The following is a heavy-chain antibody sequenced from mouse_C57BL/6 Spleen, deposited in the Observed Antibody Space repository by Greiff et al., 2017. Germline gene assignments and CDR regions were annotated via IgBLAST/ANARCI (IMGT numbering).Heavy chain of an antibody. V-gene: IGHV1-7*01. CDR1: GYTFTSYW. D-gene: IGHD2-3*01. J-gene: IGHJ2*01. CDR2: INPSSGYT. Sequence: QVQLQQSGAELAKPGASVKLSCKASGYTFTSYWMHWVKQRPGQGLEWIGYINPSSGYTKYNQKFKDKATLTADKSSSTAYLQLSSLTYEAAAVYYGARSVDGYYGYRGQGTTLTVSS. CDR3: ARSVDGYYGY.